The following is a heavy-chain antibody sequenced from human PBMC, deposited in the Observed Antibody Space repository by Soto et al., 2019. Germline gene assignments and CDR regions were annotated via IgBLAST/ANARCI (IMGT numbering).Heavy chain of an antibody. V-gene: IGHV3-53*01. J-gene: IGHJ4*02. CDR2: INNGDKT. D-gene: IGHD5-12*01. CDR3: AADSGAYDSFPDY. Sequence: GGSLRLSCAASGFIFSSNYMYWVRQAPGKGLEWVSVINNGDKTDYADSVKGRFTISRDNSKNTLYHRMTGLRAEDTAVYYCAADSGAYDSFPDYWGQGTLVTVSS. CDR1: GFIFSSNY.